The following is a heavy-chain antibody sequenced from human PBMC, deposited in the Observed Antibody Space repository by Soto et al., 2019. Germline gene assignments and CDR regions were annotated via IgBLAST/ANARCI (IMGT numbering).Heavy chain of an antibody. CDR2: ISWNSGSI. Sequence: EVQLVESGGGLVQPGRSLRLSCAASGFTFDDYAMHWVRQAPGKGLEWVSGISWNSGSIGYADSVKGRFTISRDNAKNSLYLQMKSLRAEDTALYYCAKWYYYDTSGHIDYWGQGTLVTVSS. CDR3: AKWYYYDTSGHIDY. D-gene: IGHD3-22*01. J-gene: IGHJ4*02. CDR1: GFTFDDYA. V-gene: IGHV3-9*01.